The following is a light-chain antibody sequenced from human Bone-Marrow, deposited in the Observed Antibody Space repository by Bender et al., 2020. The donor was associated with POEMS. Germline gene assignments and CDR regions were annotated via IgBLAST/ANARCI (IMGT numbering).Light chain of an antibody. CDR2: DVS. J-gene: IGLJ3*02. Sequence: QSALAQPPSASGSPGQSVTISCTGTIDDVGFYNYVSWYQQHPGKAPKLIIFDVSNRPSGVPDRFSGSKSGNTASLTVSGLQPEDEGDYYCSSYAGTNNLVFGGGTKLTVL. V-gene: IGLV2-8*01. CDR1: IDDVGFYNY. CDR3: SSYAGTNNLV.